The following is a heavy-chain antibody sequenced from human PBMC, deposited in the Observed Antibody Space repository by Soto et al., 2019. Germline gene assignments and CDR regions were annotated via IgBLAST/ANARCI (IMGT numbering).Heavy chain of an antibody. CDR1: GFSLSTSGVG. CDR3: AHTLSILWRADY. J-gene: IGHJ4*02. CDR2: IYWDDDK. V-gene: IGHV2-5*02. D-gene: IGHD2-21*01. Sequence: GSCPKLVNPTQTLTLNFTFSGFSLSTSGVGFGWIRQPPGKALEWLALIYWDDDKRYSPSLKSRLTITKDTSKNQVVLTMTNMDPVDTATYYCAHTLSILWRADYWGQGTLVTVSS.